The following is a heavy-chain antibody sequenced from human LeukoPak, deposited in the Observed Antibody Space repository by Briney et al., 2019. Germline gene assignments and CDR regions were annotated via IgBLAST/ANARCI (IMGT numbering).Heavy chain of an antibody. V-gene: IGHV1-18*01. J-gene: IGHJ5*02. CDR3: ARDRRLYGSGSYYNRVQDWFDP. Sequence: ASVKVSCKASGYTFTSYGISWVRQAPGQGLEWMGWISAYNGNTNYAQKLQGRVTMTTDTSTSTAYMELRSLRSDDTAVYYCARDRRLYGSGSYYNRVQDWFDPWGQGTLVTVSS. CDR2: ISAYNGNT. D-gene: IGHD3-10*01. CDR1: GYTFTSYG.